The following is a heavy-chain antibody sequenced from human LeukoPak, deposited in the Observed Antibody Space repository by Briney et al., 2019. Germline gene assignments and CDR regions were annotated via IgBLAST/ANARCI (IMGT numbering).Heavy chain of an antibody. V-gene: IGHV3-9*01. CDR2: ISWDGGSI. J-gene: IGHJ6*03. CDR1: GFTFDDYA. CDR3: ASCYDYYYYYYMDV. Sequence: GGSLRLSCTASGFTFDDYAMHWVRQAPGKGLEWVSGISWDGGSIGYADSVKGRFTISRDNAKNSLYLQMNSLRAEDTAVYYCASCYDYYYYYYMDVWGKGTTVTVSS. D-gene: IGHD2-2*01.